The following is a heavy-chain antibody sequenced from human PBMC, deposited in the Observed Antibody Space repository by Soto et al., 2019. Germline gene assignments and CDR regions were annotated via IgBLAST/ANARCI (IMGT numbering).Heavy chain of an antibody. CDR2: INHSGST. Sequence: PSETLSLTCAVYGGSFSGYYWSWIRQPPGKGLEWIGEINHSGSTNYNPSLKSRVTISVDTSKNQFSLKLSSVTAADTAVYYCARGRGHYYGSGSYPIPAYWGQGTLVTVSS. V-gene: IGHV4-34*01. J-gene: IGHJ4*02. CDR3: ARGRGHYYGSGSYPIPAY. D-gene: IGHD3-10*01. CDR1: GGSFSGYY.